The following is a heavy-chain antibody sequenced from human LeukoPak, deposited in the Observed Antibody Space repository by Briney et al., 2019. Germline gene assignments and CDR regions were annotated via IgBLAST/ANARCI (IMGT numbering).Heavy chain of an antibody. Sequence: PGGSLRLSCSASGFNFSSNEMNWVHQSFRSNDMNWVRQAPGKGLEWVSYISSSGSIIYYADSVKGRFTVSRDNAKHSLYLQMNSLRADDTAVYYCAREEVAGTGWFDPWGQGTLVTVSS. V-gene: IGHV3-48*03. CDR3: AREEVAGTGWFDP. CDR2: ISSSGSII. D-gene: IGHD6-19*01. J-gene: IGHJ5*02. CDR1: GFNFSSNEM.